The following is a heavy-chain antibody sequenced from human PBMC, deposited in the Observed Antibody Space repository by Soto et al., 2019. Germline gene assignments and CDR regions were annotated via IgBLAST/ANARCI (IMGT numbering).Heavy chain of an antibody. CDR1: GYHFTSYW. CDR2: IDPSDSYT. CDR3: ARLIVVVPATSYYYGMDV. V-gene: IGHV5-10-1*01. D-gene: IGHD2-2*01. Sequence: GASLTISSKGSGYHFTSYWGGRVRQMPGKGPEWMGRIDPSDSYTNYSPFFQGHVTLSADKCISTAYLQWCSLKASATAFYYCARLIVVVPATSYYYGMDVWGQETTVTVSS. J-gene: IGHJ6*02.